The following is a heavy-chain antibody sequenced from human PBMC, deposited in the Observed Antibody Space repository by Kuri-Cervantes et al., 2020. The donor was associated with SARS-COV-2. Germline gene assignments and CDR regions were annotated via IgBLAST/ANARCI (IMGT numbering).Heavy chain of an antibody. Sequence: SETLSLTCTASGGSVNSDNYYWSWIRQPPGKGLEWIGSIYHSGNTNYDPSLKSRVTISIDTFEKRFSLKLTSVTAADTAVYYCARSTPFRRLVVISQGGAFDIWGQGTMVTVSS. CDR2: IYHSGNT. CDR1: GGSVNSDNYY. D-gene: IGHD3-22*01. V-gene: IGHV4-61*01. J-gene: IGHJ3*02. CDR3: ARSTPFRRLVVISQGGAFDI.